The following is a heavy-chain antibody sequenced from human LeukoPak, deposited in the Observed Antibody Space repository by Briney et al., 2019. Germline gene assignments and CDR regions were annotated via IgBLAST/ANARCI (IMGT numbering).Heavy chain of an antibody. D-gene: IGHD3-9*01. CDR1: GGSISSYY. Sequence: PSETLSLTCTVSGGSISSYYRSWIRQPPGRGLEWIGYIYYSGSTNYNPSLKSRVTISVDTSKNQFSLKLSSVTAADTAVYYCATLGGILTGYGFDYWGQGTLVTVSS. J-gene: IGHJ4*02. CDR2: IYYSGST. CDR3: ATLGGILTGYGFDY. V-gene: IGHV4-59*01.